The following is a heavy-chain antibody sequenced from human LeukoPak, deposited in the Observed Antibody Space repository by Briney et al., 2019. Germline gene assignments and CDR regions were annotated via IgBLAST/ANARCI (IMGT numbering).Heavy chain of an antibody. D-gene: IGHD1-1*01. V-gene: IGHV4-59*01. CDR3: ARVRTTGNHDY. CDR2: IYYSGST. J-gene: IGHJ4*02. CDR1: GGSISSYY. Sequence: SETLSLTCIVSGGSISSYYWSWIRQPPGKGLEWIGYIYYSGSTNYNPSLKSRVTISVDTSKNQFSLKLSSVTAADTAVYYCARVRTTGNHDYWGQGTLVTVSS.